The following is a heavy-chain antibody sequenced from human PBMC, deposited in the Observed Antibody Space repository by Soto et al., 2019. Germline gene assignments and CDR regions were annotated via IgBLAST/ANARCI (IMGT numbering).Heavy chain of an antibody. D-gene: IGHD5-18*01. J-gene: IGHJ4*02. Sequence: GGSLRLSCAASGFTFSSYAMSWVRQAPGKGLEWVSAISGSGGSTYYADSVKGRFTISRDNSKNTLYLQMNSLRAEDTAVYYCAKHGPKRGYSYGYFDYWGQGTLVTVSS. CDR3: AKHGPKRGYSYGYFDY. V-gene: IGHV3-23*01. CDR1: GFTFSSYA. CDR2: ISGSGGST.